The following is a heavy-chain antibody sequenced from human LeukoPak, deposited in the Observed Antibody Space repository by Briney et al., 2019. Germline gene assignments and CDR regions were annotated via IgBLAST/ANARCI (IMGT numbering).Heavy chain of an antibody. D-gene: IGHD2-15*01. CDR3: ARVLRYCSGGNCYSGGLGYMDV. CDR2: MNWNGGST. Sequence: GGSLRLSCAASGVTFDDCGMSWVRQAPGKGLEWVWGMNWNGGSTGYADSVKGRFTISRDNAKNCLYLQMNSLRAEDTALYYCARVLRYCSGGNCYSGGLGYMDVWGKGTTVTISS. J-gene: IGHJ6*03. V-gene: IGHV3-20*04. CDR1: GVTFDDCG.